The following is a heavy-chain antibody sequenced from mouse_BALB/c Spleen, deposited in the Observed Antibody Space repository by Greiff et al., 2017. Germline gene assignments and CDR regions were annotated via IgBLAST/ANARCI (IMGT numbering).Heavy chain of an antibody. CDR2: IRNKANGYTT. Sequence: EVQLVESGGGLVQPGGSLRLSCATSGFTFTDYYMSWVRQPPGKALEWLGFIRNKANGYTTEYSASVKGRFTISRDNSQSILYLQMNTLRAEDSATYYCARDYYGTFAYWGQGTLVTVSA. D-gene: IGHD1-1*01. J-gene: IGHJ3*01. V-gene: IGHV7-3*02. CDR3: ARDYYGTFAY. CDR1: GFTFTDYY.